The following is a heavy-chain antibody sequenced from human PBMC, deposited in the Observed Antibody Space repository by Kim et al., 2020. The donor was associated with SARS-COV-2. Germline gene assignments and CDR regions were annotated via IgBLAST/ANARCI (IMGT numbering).Heavy chain of an antibody. D-gene: IGHD3-10*01. CDR3: ARGNGEGYYYYGMDV. V-gene: IGHV3-13*04. J-gene: IGHJ6*02. CDR2: IGTAGDT. CDR1: GFTFSSYD. Sequence: GGSLRLSFAASGFTFSSYDMHWVRQATGKGLEWVSAIGTAGDTYYPGSVKGRFTISRENAKNSLYLQMNSLRAGDTAVYYCARGNGEGYYYYGMDVWGQGTTVTVSS.